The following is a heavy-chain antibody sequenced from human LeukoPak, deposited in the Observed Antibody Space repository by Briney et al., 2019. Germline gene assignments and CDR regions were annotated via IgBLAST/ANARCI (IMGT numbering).Heavy chain of an antibody. V-gene: IGHV4-39*01. D-gene: IGHD4-17*01. J-gene: IGHJ6*03. CDR3: ARAAATVTTDSYYYYYMDV. CDR1: GGSISSSSYY. CDR2: IYYSGST. Sequence: SETLSLTCTVSGGSISSSSYYWGWIRQPPGKGLEWIGSIYYSGSTYYNPSLKSRVTISVDTSKNQFSLKLSSVTAADTAVYYCARAAATVTTDSYYYYYMDVWGKGTTVTISS.